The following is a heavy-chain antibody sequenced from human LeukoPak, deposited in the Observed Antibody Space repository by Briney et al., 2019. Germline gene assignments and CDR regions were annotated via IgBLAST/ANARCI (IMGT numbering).Heavy chain of an antibody. Sequence: GGSLRLSCAASGFTFSSYGMHWVRQAPGQGLEWMGWINPNSGGTNYAQKFQGRVTMTRDTSISTAYMELSRLRSDDTAVYYCARTKQSDYWGQGTLVTVSS. D-gene: IGHD6-13*01. CDR3: ARTKQSDY. CDR2: INPNSGGT. CDR1: GFTFSSYG. V-gene: IGHV1-2*02. J-gene: IGHJ4*02.